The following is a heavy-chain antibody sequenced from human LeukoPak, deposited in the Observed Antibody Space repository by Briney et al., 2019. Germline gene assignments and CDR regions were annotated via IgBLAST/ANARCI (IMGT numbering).Heavy chain of an antibody. CDR1: GFTFDDYG. Sequence: GGPLRLSCAASGFTFDDYGMSWVRQAPGKGLEWVSGINWNGGSTGYADSVKGRFTISRDNSKNTLYLQMNSLRAEDTAVYYCAKSRWIYDILTGYYFDYWGQGTLVTVSS. CDR3: AKSRWIYDILTGYYFDY. J-gene: IGHJ4*02. V-gene: IGHV3-20*04. CDR2: INWNGGST. D-gene: IGHD3-9*01.